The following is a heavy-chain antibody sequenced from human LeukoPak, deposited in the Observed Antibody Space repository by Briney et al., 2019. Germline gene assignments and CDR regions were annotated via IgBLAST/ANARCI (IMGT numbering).Heavy chain of an antibody. CDR3: ARYHIAAAGPPRRAPQRETNSMDY. D-gene: IGHD6-13*01. CDR2: INPNSGGT. V-gene: IGHV1-2*02. J-gene: IGHJ4*02. CDR1: GYTFTGYY. Sequence: GASVKVSCKASGYTFTGYYMHWVRQAPGQGLEWMGWINPNSGGTNYAQKFQGRVTMTRDTSISTAYMELSRLRSDDTAVYYCARYHIAAAGPPRRAPQRETNSMDYWGQGTLVTVSS.